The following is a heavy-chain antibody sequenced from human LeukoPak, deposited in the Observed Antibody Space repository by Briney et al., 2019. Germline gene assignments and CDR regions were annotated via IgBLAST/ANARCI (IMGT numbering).Heavy chain of an antibody. V-gene: IGHV3-23*01. CDR1: GFTFSSYA. CDR2: ISGSGRST. D-gene: IGHD3-10*01. J-gene: IGHJ6*02. CDR3: AKELMYYYGSGYDDGIDV. Sequence: GGSLTLPCAASGFTFSSYAMSWVRQAPGKGLEWVSVISGSGRSTDYADSVKGRFIISRDSSKNTMYLQMNSLRVEDTAIYYCAKELMYYYGSGYDDGIDVWGQGTTVSVSS.